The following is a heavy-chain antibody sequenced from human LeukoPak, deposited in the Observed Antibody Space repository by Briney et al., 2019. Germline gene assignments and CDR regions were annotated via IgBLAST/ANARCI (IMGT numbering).Heavy chain of an antibody. D-gene: IGHD3-22*01. J-gene: IGHJ5*02. V-gene: IGHV4-34*01. Sequence: SETLSLTGAVYGGSFSGYYWSWLRQPPGKGLEWIGEINHSGSTNYNPSLKSRVTISVDTSKNQFSLKLSSVTAADTAVYYCAREGDYYDSSASGYWFDPWGQGTLVTVSS. CDR2: INHSGST. CDR1: GGSFSGYY. CDR3: AREGDYYDSSASGYWFDP.